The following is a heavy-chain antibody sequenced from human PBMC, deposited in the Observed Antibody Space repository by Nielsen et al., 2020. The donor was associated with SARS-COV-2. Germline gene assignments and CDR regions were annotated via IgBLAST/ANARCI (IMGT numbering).Heavy chain of an antibody. J-gene: IGHJ4*02. Sequence: GESLKISCKGSGYSFTTYWISWVRQMPGKGLEWMGIIYPGDSDTRYSPSFQGQVTISADKSISTAYLQWSSLKASDTAMYYCARRGRDDYGDHVPPDYWGQGTLVTVSS. CDR2: IYPGDSDT. CDR3: ARRGRDDYGDHVPPDY. V-gene: IGHV5-51*01. CDR1: GYSFTTYW. D-gene: IGHD4-17*01.